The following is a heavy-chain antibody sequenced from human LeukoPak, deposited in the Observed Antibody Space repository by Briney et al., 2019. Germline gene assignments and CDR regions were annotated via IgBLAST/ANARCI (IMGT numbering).Heavy chain of an antibody. D-gene: IGHD3-22*01. CDR1: GDSVSSSSAA. Sequence: SQTLSLTCAISGDSVSSSSAAWNWITQSPSRGLEWLGRTYYRSKWYNAYAVSVKSRITINPDTSKNQFSLQLNSVTPEDTAVYYCARADYYDSSGFDAFDIWGQGTMVTVSS. J-gene: IGHJ3*02. CDR3: ARADYYDSSGFDAFDI. CDR2: TYYRSKWYN. V-gene: IGHV6-1*01.